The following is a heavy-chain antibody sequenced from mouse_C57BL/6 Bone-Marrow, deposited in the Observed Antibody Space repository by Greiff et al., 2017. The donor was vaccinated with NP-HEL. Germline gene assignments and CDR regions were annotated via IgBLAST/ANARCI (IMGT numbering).Heavy chain of an antibody. CDR3: AREAYYYGSSYWYFDV. J-gene: IGHJ1*03. CDR2: IHPNSGST. CDR1: GYTFTSYW. Sequence: VQLQQPGAELVKPGASVKLSCKASGYTFTSYWMHWVKQRPGQGLEWIGMIHPNSGSTNYNEKFKSKATLTVDKSTSTAYMQLSSLTSKDSAVYYCAREAYYYGSSYWYFDVWGTGTTVTVSS. D-gene: IGHD1-1*01. V-gene: IGHV1-64*01.